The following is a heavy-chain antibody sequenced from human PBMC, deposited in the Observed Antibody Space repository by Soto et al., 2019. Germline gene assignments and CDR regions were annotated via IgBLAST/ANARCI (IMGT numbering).Heavy chain of an antibody. CDR2: IKQDGSEK. J-gene: IGHJ4*02. D-gene: IGHD6-13*01. V-gene: IGHV3-7*04. Sequence: GGSLRLSCAASGFTFSSYWMSWVRQAPGKGLEWVANIKQDGSEKYYVDSVKGRFTISRDNAKNSLYLQMNSLRAEDTAVYYCARGAIAAAGTARFDYWGQGTLFTVSS. CDR3: ARGAIAAAGTARFDY. CDR1: GFTFSSYW.